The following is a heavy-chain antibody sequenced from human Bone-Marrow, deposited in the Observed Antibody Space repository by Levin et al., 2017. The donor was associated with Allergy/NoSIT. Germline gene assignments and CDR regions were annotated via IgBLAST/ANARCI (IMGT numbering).Heavy chain of an antibody. V-gene: IGHV2-70*13. J-gene: IGHJ4*02. CDR3: ARTLRAYGGNLSANDY. Sequence: TLSLTCTFSGFSLSTGAVCVSWIRQPPGKALEWLALIDWEGAKYYSTSLKTRLTISKDTSKNQVVLRMNDMEPVDTATYYSARTLRAYGGNLSANDYWGQVILVTVSS. CDR2: IDWEGAK. CDR1: GFSLSTGAVC. D-gene: IGHD4-23*01.